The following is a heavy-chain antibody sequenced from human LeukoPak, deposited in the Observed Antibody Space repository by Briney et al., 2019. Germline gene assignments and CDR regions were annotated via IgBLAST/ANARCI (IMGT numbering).Heavy chain of an antibody. CDR2: IYYSGST. CDR3: ARDDSSGYHDAFDI. CDR1: GGSISSGDYY. V-gene: IGHV4-30-4*08. J-gene: IGHJ3*02. Sequence: PSQTLSLTCTVSGGSISSGDYYWSWIRQPPGKGLEWIGYIYYSGSTYYNPSLKSRVTISVDTSKSQFSLKLSSVTAADTAVYYCARDDSSGYHDAFDIWGQGTMVTVSS. D-gene: IGHD3-22*01.